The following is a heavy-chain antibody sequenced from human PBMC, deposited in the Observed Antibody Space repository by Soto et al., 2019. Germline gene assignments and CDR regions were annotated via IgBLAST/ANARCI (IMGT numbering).Heavy chain of an antibody. D-gene: IGHD3-16*02. Sequence: VQLGEFGGGVVQPGWSLRLSCAASGFTFSSYGMHWVRQAPGKGLEWVAVISYDGSNKYYADSVKGRFTISRDNSKNTLYLQMNSLRAEDTAVYYCAKDRVITFGGVIGSPMDYWGQGTLVTVSS. CDR1: GFTFSSYG. CDR3: AKDRVITFGGVIGSPMDY. CDR2: ISYDGSNK. V-gene: IGHV3-30*18. J-gene: IGHJ4*02.